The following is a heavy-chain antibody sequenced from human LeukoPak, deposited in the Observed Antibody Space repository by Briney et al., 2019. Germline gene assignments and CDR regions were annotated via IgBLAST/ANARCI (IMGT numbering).Heavy chain of an antibody. J-gene: IGHJ4*02. CDR2: IKPDGTTK. Sequence: PGGSLRLSCAASGFPFSSYSMTWVRQAPGKGLEWVANIKPDGTTKFYVDSEKGRFTISRDNALNSLYLQMNSLRAEDTAVYYCAKGVDYCSGGSCPADYWGPGTLVTVSS. V-gene: IGHV3-7*01. D-gene: IGHD2-15*01. CDR1: GFPFSSYS. CDR3: AKGVDYCSGGSCPADY.